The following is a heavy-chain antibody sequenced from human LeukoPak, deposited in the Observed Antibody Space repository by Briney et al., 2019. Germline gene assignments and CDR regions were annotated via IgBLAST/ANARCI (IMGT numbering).Heavy chain of an antibody. V-gene: IGHV4-59*08. J-gene: IGHJ5*02. CDR3: ARHDNYPGFGRGFGP. Sequence: SETLSLTCTVSGGSINSYYWSWIRQPPGKGLEWIGYIFYSGVDRYNPALESRVTISIDTSKNQSSLKLSSVTAADTAIYYCARHDNYPGFGRGFGPWGQGTLVTVSP. CDR1: GGSINSYY. CDR2: IFYSGVD. D-gene: IGHD1-14*01.